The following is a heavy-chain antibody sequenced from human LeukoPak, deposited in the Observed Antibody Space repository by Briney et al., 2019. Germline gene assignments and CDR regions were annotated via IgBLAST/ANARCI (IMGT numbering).Heavy chain of an antibody. Sequence: SQTLSLTCAISGGSVSSDSAAWNWIRQSPSGGLEWLGRTFYRSSWYHDYAGSVKSRITINPDTSKNQFSLHLKSVTPEDTAVYYCARDEVVRGVILLGGMDDWGQGTTVTVSS. CDR2: TFYRSSWYH. J-gene: IGHJ6*02. CDR1: GGSVSSDSAA. D-gene: IGHD3-10*01. CDR3: ARDEVVRGVILLGGMDD. V-gene: IGHV6-1*01.